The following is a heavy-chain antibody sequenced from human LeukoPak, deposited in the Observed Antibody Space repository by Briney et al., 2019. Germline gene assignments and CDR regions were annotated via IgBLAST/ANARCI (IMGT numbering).Heavy chain of an antibody. D-gene: IGHD6-19*01. J-gene: IGHJ4*02. CDR1: GGSISSYY. V-gene: IGHV4-59*01. CDR3: ARDRKYSSGWFNFDY. Sequence: PSETLSLTCTVSGGSISSYYWGWIRQPPGEGLEWIGYIYLYNSVSTNYNPSLKSRVTISVDTSKNQFSLKLTSVTAADTAVYYCARDRKYSSGWFNFDYWGQGTLVTVSS. CDR2: IYLYNSVST.